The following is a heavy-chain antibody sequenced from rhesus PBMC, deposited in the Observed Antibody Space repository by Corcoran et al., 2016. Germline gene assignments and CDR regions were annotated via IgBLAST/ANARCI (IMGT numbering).Heavy chain of an antibody. Sequence: EVQLVESGGGLAKSGGSLRLSCAASGFPFCSYWMTWVRQAPGKGLEWNSAIYSAGTGTYYADSGKGRFTISRENAKNTLYLQMDSLRTEDTAVYYCARDKAVTTYPYWYFDLWGPGTPITISS. CDR3: ARDKAVTTYPYWYFDL. CDR2: IYSAGTGT. CDR1: GFPFCSYW. D-gene: IGHD4-23*01. J-gene: IGHJ2*01. V-gene: IGHV3-14*01.